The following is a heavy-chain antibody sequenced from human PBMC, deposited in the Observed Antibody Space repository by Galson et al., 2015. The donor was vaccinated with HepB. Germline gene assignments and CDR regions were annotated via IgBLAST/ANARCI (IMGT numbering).Heavy chain of an antibody. V-gene: IGHV4-39*01. CDR1: GGSISSSSYY. CDR3: ARHQSSGWYLVDY. CDR2: IYYSGST. D-gene: IGHD6-19*01. J-gene: IGHJ4*02. Sequence: ETLSLTCTVSGGSISSSSYYWGWIRQPPGKGLEWIGIIYYSGSTYYNPSLKSRVTISVDTSKNQFSLKLSSVTAADTAVYYCARHQSSGWYLVDYWGQGTLVTVSS.